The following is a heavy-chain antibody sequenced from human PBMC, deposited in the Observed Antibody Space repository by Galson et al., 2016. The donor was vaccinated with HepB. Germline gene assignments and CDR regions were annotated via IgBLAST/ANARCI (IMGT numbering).Heavy chain of an antibody. CDR2: IKSKTDGGTT. J-gene: IGHJ5*02. CDR1: GFTFSKAW. V-gene: IGHV3-15*01. Sequence: SLRLSCAASGFTFSKAWMSWVRQAPGKGLEWVGRIKSKTDGGTTDYAAPVTGRFTISRDDSKNTVYLQMNSLKSEDTAVYFCTTDPRYCSTVTCHGVDPWGQGTLVTVSS. D-gene: IGHD2-2*01. CDR3: TTDPRYCSTVTCHGVDP.